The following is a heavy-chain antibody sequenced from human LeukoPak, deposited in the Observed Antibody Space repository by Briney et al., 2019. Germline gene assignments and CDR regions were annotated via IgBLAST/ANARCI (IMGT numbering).Heavy chain of an antibody. CDR3: ARHEWGITNAFDI. Sequence: GSLRLSCAASGFTFSSYSMNWVRQAPGKGLEWIGSISMLLYYSGSTYYNPSLKSRVIISVDTSKNQFSLKLSSVTATDTAVYYCARHEWGITNAFDIWGQGAMVTVSS. D-gene: IGHD1-14*01. J-gene: IGHJ3*02. CDR1: GFTFSSYSMN. CDR2: ISMLLYYSGST. V-gene: IGHV4-39*01.